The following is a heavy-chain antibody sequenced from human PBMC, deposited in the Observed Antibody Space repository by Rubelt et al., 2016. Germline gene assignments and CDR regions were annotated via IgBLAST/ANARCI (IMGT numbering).Heavy chain of an antibody. J-gene: IGHJ4*02. CDR3: ARRSSSSHYFDY. Sequence: EVQLVQSGAEVKKPGESLKISCKGSGYSFTSYWIGWVRQMPGKGLEWLGIIYPGDFATRNSQTFTGQVTISADKAISTAYLQWSSRKASDTAMYYCARRSSSSHYFDYWGQGTLVTVSS. CDR2: IYPGDFAT. V-gene: IGHV5-51*01. D-gene: IGHD6-13*01. CDR1: GYSFTSYW.